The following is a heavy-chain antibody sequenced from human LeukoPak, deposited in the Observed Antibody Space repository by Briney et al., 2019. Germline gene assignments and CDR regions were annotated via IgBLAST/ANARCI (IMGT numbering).Heavy chain of an antibody. Sequence: SETLSLTCAVYGGSFSGYYWSWIRQPPGKGLEWIGEINHNGSTNYNPSLKSRVTISVDTSKNQFSLKLSSVTAADTAVYYCATTATLNHWGGRAFDIWGQGTMVTVSS. V-gene: IGHV4-34*01. CDR1: GGSFSGYY. CDR3: ATTATLNHWGGRAFDI. D-gene: IGHD7-27*01. CDR2: INHNGST. J-gene: IGHJ3*02.